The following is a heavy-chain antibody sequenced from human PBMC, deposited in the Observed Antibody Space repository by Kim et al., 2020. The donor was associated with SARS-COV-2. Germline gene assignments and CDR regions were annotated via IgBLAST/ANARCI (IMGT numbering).Heavy chain of an antibody. CDR2: T. V-gene: IGHV4-34*01. CDR3: ARGTGKRGMDV. J-gene: IGHJ6*02. Sequence: TNYNPSRKSRVTISVDTSKNQFSLKLSSVTAADTAVYYCARGTGKRGMDVWGQGTTVTVSS. D-gene: IGHD6-13*01.